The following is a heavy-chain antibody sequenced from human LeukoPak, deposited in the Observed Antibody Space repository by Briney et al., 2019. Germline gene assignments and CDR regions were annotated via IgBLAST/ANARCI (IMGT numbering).Heavy chain of an antibody. CDR3: ATTAATAGGPY. D-gene: IGHD6-13*01. CDR2: IKEDSRAT. Sequence: GGSLRLSCAASGFTFTDFWMTWVRQAPGKGLEWVANIKEDSRATFYGASVKGRFTISRDNSKSSLYLRMNSLRVEDTAVYYCATTAATAGGPYWGQGTLVTVSS. CDR1: GFTFTDFW. V-gene: IGHV3-7*01. J-gene: IGHJ4*02.